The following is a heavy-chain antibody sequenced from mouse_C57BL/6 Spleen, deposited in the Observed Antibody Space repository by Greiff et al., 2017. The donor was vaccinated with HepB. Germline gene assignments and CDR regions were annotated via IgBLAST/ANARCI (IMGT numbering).Heavy chain of an antibody. CDR3: ASRGYSTYMFAY. J-gene: IGHJ3*01. D-gene: IGHD2-5*01. CDR2: IYPGSGST. V-gene: IGHV1-55*01. CDR1: GYTFTSYW. Sequence: QVQLQQPGAELVKPGASVKMSCKTSGYTFTSYWITWVKQRPGQGLEWIGDIYPGSGSTNYNEKFKSKATLTVDTSSSTAYMQLSSLTSEDSAVYYGASRGYSTYMFAYWCQGTLSIVSA.